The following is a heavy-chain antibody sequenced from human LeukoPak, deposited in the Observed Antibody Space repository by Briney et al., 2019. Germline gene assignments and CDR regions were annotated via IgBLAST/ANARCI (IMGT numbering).Heavy chain of an antibody. CDR2: IKQDGSEK. D-gene: IGHD3-22*01. Sequence: PGGSLRLSCAASGFTFSSYWMSWVRQAPGEGLEWAANIKQDGSEKYYVDSVKGRFTISRDNAKNSLYLQMNSLRAEDTAVYYCARETDYYDSSGLDYWGQGTLVTVSS. CDR3: ARETDYYDSSGLDY. V-gene: IGHV3-7*01. J-gene: IGHJ4*02. CDR1: GFTFSSYW.